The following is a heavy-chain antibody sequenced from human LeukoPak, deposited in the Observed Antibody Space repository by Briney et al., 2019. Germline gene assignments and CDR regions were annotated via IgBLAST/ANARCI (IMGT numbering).Heavy chain of an antibody. Sequence: GGSLRLSCAASGFTFSSYGMHRVRQAPGKGLEWVAFIRYDGSNKYYADSVKGRFTISRDNSKNTLYLQMNSLRAEDTAVYYCAKDRSTSCPLNYWGQGTLVTVSS. J-gene: IGHJ4*02. CDR2: IRYDGSNK. CDR1: GFTFSSYG. CDR3: AKDRSTSCPLNY. V-gene: IGHV3-30*02. D-gene: IGHD2-2*01.